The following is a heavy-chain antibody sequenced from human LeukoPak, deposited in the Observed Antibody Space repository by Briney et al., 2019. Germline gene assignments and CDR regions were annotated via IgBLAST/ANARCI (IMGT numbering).Heavy chain of an antibody. CDR2: ISAYNGNT. J-gene: IGHJ5*02. CDR1: GYTFTSYG. V-gene: IGHV1-18*01. D-gene: IGHD6-6*01. Sequence: ASVKVSCKASGYTFTSYGISWVRQAPGQGLEWMGWISAYNGNTNYAQKLQGRVTMTTDTSTSTAYMELRSLRSDDTAVYYCARDLAGDSPQLGRWFDPWGQGTLVTVSS. CDR3: ARDLAGDSPQLGRWFDP.